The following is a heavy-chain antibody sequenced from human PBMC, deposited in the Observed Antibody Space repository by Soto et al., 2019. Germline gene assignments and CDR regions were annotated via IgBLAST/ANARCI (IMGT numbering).Heavy chain of an antibody. J-gene: IGHJ4*02. CDR1: GFIFSEST. V-gene: IGHV3-64D*06. Sequence: QPGGSLRLSCSASGFIFSESTIYWVRQVPGKGLEAISAVSTSGRSTYYADSVKDRFTISRDNSKDTLFHQMGSLRPEDTAIYYCVKQAHGLDGVAFDYWGQGTQVTVSS. D-gene: IGHD2-15*01. CDR2: VSTSGRST. CDR3: VKQAHGLDGVAFDY.